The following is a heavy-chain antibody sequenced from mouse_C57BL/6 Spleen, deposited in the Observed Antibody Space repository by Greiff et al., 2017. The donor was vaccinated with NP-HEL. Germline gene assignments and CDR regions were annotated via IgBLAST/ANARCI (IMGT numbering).Heavy chain of an antibody. V-gene: IGHV8-12*01. Sequence: QVTLKESGPGILQSSQTLSLTCSFSGFSLSTSGMGVSWIRQPSGKGLEWLAHIYWDDDKRYNPSLKSRLTISKDTSRNQVFLKITSVDTADTATYYCARSDITTVVAPGYFDVWGTGTTVTVSS. J-gene: IGHJ1*03. CDR2: IYWDDDK. CDR1: GFSLSTSGMG. D-gene: IGHD1-1*01. CDR3: ARSDITTVVAPGYFDV.